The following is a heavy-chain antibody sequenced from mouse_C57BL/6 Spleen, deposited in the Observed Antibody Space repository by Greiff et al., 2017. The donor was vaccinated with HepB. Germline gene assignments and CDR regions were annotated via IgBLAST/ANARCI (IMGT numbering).Heavy chain of an antibody. CDR1: GYTFTSYW. CDR2: IDPSDRYT. Sequence: QVQLQQPGAELVKPGASVKLSCKASGYTFTSYWMQWVKQRPGQGLEWIGQIDPSDRYTNYNQKFKGKATLTVDTSSSTAYMQLSSLTSEDAAVYFWSSAGLGPAWFAYWSQRALVTVAA. V-gene: IGHV1-50*01. CDR3: SSAGLGPAWFAY. D-gene: IGHD4-1*01. J-gene: IGHJ3*01.